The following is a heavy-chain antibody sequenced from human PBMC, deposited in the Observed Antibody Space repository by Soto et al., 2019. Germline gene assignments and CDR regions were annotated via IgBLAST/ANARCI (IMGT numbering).Heavy chain of an antibody. V-gene: IGHV3-33*06. Sequence: GGSLRLSCAASGFTFSSYGMHWVRQAPGKGLEWVSVIWDGGGSKYYADSVKGRFTISRDNSKNTLYLQMNSLRAEDTAVYYCAKDLIAAHTWAIFDYWGQGTLVTSPQ. CDR2: IWDGGGSK. CDR1: GFTFSSYG. CDR3: AKDLIAAHTWAIFDY. J-gene: IGHJ4*02. D-gene: IGHD6-6*01.